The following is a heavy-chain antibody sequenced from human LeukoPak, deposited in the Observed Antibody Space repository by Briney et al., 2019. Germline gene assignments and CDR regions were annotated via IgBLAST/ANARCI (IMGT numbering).Heavy chain of an antibody. D-gene: IGHD5-18*01. CDR1: GGSISSYY. V-gene: IGHV4-4*07. CDR3: ARGRKYTSGYRVTELGSGYSDY. Sequence: SETLSLTCTVSGGSISSYYWSWIRQPAGKGLEWIGRIHTTGSTNYNPSLKSRVTMSVDTSKNQFSLKLTSVIAADTAVYYCARGRKYTSGYRVTELGSGYSDYWGQGTLVTVSS. J-gene: IGHJ4*02. CDR2: IHTTGST.